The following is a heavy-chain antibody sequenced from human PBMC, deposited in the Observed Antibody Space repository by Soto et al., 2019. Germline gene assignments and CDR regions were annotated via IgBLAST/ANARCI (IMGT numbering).Heavy chain of an antibody. D-gene: IGHD3-16*01. J-gene: IGHJ6*02. CDR1: GVTFSSYA. CDR2: IIPIFGTA. Sequence: SVKVSCKASGVTFSSYAISWVRQAPGQGLEWMGGIIPIFGTANYAQKFQGRVTITADESTSTAYMELSSLRSEDTAVYYCARDWGSGQKYYYYGMDVWGQGTTVTVSS. CDR3: ARDWGSGQKYYYYGMDV. V-gene: IGHV1-69*13.